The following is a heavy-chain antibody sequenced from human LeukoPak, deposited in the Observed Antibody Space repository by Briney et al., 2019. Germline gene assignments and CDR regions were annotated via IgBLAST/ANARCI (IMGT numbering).Heavy chain of an antibody. D-gene: IGHD4-17*01. CDR2: ISAYNGNT. Sequence: ASVKVSCKASGYTFTSYGISWVRQAPGQGLEWMGWISAYNGNTNYAQKLQSRVTMTTDTSTSTAYMELRSLRSDDTAVYYCARTTVTTGDDYFDYWGQGTLVTVSS. V-gene: IGHV1-18*01. CDR3: ARTTVTTGDDYFDY. J-gene: IGHJ4*02. CDR1: GYTFTSYG.